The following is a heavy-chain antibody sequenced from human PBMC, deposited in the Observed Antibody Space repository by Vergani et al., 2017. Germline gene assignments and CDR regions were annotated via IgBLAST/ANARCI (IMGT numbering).Heavy chain of an antibody. Sequence: VQLVESGGGLVQPGRSLRLSCAASGFTFSSYGMHWVRQAPGKGLEWVAVIWYDGSNKYYADSVKGRFTISRDNSKNTLYLQMNSLRAEDTAVYYCARDRDIVVVPAAIRRYYYYYYYMDVWGKGTTVTVSS. J-gene: IGHJ6*03. CDR2: IWYDGSNK. D-gene: IGHD2-2*02. CDR1: GFTFSSYG. CDR3: ARDRDIVVVPAAIRRYYYYYYYMDV. V-gene: IGHV3-33*08.